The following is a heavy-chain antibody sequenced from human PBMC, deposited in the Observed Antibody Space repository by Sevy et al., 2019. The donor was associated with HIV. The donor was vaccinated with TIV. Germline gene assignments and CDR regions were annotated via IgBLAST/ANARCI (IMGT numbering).Heavy chain of an antibody. CDR3: AGDWCPSDNECFDY. CDR1: GFTFSSHS. CDR2: ICISGDRM. Sequence: GGSLRLSCAASGFTFSSHSMNWVRQAPGKGLEWLSYICISGDRMYYADSVKGRFTISRDDAKNSLYLHMSNLRDEDTDGYYCAGDWCPSDNECFDYWGQGTLVTVSS. V-gene: IGHV3-48*02. D-gene: IGHD1-1*01. J-gene: IGHJ4*02.